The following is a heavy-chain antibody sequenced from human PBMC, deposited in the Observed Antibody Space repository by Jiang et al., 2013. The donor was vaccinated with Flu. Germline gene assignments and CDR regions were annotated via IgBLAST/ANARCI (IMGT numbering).Heavy chain of an antibody. CDR1: GASVSSQGW. CDR3: ARDSSGWQPIDY. V-gene: IGHV4-4*02. CDR2: IYYTGAT. J-gene: IGHJ4*02. Sequence: GLVKPSETLSLTCAVSGASVSSQGWWSWLRQPPGKGLEWIGEIYYTGATNYNPSLESRVTISLDKSNNQFSLRLHSVTAADTAVYYCARDSSGWQPIDYWGQGNPGHRLL. D-gene: IGHD6-19*01.